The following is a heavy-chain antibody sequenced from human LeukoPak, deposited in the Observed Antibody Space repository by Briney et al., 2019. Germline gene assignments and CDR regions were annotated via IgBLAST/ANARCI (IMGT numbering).Heavy chain of an antibody. CDR3: ARHCYDSSGYYLGAFDI. CDR1: GFTFSSYE. V-gene: IGHV4-39*01. Sequence: GSLRLSCAASGFTFSSYEMNWVRQAPGKGLEWIGSIYYSGSTYYNPSLKSRVTISVDTSKNQFSLKLSSVTAADTAVYYCARHCYDSSGYYLGAFDIWGQGTMVTVSS. D-gene: IGHD3-22*01. J-gene: IGHJ3*02. CDR2: IYYSGST.